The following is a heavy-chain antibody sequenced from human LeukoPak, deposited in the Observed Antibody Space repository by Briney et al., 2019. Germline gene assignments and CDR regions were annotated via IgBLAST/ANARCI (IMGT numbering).Heavy chain of an antibody. V-gene: IGHV3-11*04. CDR2: ISSSGSTI. J-gene: IGHJ4*02. CDR1: GFTFSDYY. CDR3: AKGGYSSSWYYFDY. D-gene: IGHD6-13*01. Sequence: PGVSLRLSCAASGFTFSDYYMSWIRQAPGKGLELVSYISSSGSTIYYADSVKGRFTISRDNAKNSLYLQMNSLRAEDTAVYYCAKGGYSSSWYYFDYWGQGTLVTVSS.